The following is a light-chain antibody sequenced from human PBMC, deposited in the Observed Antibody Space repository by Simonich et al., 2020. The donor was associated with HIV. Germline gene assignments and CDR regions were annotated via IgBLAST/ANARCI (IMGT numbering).Light chain of an antibody. Sequence: QSALTQPASVSGSPGQSITISCTRTSSDVGYYNLVSWFQQHPGKAPKLIIYEVSQRPSGVSNRFSGSKSGNTASLTISGLQTEDEPYYSCCSYAGGGTWVFGGGTKLTVL. CDR1: SSDVGYYNL. CDR3: CSYAGGGTWV. V-gene: IGLV2-23*02. J-gene: IGLJ3*02. CDR2: EVS.